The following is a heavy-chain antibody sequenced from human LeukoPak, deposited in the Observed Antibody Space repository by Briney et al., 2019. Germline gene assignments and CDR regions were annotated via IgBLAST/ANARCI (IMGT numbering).Heavy chain of an antibody. CDR2: ITWNSAYI. CDR1: GFTFDDYA. D-gene: IGHD3-3*01. J-gene: IGHJ3*02. Sequence: PGRSLRLSCAASGFTFDDYAMHWVRQAPGKGLEWVSGITWNSAYIGYADSVKGRFTISRDNAKKSLYLQMNSLRAEDTAVYYCAKSITIFGVASDAFDIWGQGTMVTVSS. CDR3: AKSITIFGVASDAFDI. V-gene: IGHV3-9*01.